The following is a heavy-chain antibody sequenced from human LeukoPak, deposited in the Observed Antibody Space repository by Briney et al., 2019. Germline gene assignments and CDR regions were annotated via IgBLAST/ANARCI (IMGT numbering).Heavy chain of an antibody. CDR1: GFTFSSYW. Sequence: PGGSLRLSCAVSGFTFSSYWMSWVRQAPGKGLEWVANIKQDGGERFYVDSVKGRFTISRDNAKNSLYLQMSSLRVEDTAVYYCAREDHSNYNYWGQGTLVTVSS. J-gene: IGHJ4*02. CDR2: IKQDGGER. V-gene: IGHV3-7*01. D-gene: IGHD4-11*01. CDR3: AREDHSNYNY.